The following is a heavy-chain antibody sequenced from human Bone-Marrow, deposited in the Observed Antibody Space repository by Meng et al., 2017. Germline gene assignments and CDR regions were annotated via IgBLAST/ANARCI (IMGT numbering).Heavy chain of an antibody. Sequence: SETLSLTCAVYGGSFSGYYWSWIRQPPGKGLEWIGEINHSGSTNYNPSLKSRVTISVDTSKNRFSLKLSSVTAADTAVYYCARGPNVLMVYAIRGHAFDIWGQGTMVTVSS. CDR2: INHSGST. V-gene: IGHV4-34*01. CDR3: ARGPNVLMVYAIRGHAFDI. D-gene: IGHD2-8*01. CDR1: GGSFSGYY. J-gene: IGHJ3*02.